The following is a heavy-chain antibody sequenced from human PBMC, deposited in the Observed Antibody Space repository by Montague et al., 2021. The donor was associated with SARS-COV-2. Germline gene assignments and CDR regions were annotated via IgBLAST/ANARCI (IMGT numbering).Heavy chain of an antibody. CDR1: GFSLSTSGMC. CDR2: XXWGGDK. CDR3: ARINSDPLDYYYYGMDV. D-gene: IGHD1-1*01. J-gene: IGHJ6*02. Sequence: PALVKPTQTLTLTCTFSGFSLSTSGMCVSWIRQPPGKALEWLALXXWGGDKYYSTSLKTRLTISKDISKNQVVLTMTNMDPVDTATYYCARINSDPLDYYYYGMDVWGQGTTVTVSS. V-gene: IGHV2-70*01.